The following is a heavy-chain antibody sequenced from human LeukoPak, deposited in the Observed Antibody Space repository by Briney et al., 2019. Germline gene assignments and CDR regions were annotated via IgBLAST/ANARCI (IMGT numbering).Heavy chain of an antibody. V-gene: IGHV4-34*01. D-gene: IGHD3-10*01. CDR2: INHSGST. CDR3: ARGSRLWFGELFPYYYYGMDV. CDR1: GGSFSGYY. J-gene: IGHJ6*02. Sequence: PSETLSLTCAVYGGSFSGYYWSWIRQPPGKGLEWIGEINHSGSTNYNPSLKSRVTISVDTSKNQFSLKLSSVTAADTAVYYCARGSRLWFGELFPYYYYGMDVWGQGTTVTVSS.